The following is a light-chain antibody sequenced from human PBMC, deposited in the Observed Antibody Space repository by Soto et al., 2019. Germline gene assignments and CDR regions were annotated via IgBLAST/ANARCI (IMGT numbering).Light chain of an antibody. Sequence: EIVLTQSPGTLSLSPGERATLSCRASQSVSSSYLAWYQQKPGQAPRLLIYGASSRATGIPDRFGGSGSGTDFTLTISRLEPEDFAVYYCQQYGSSPPFTLGQGTKVDLK. CDR2: GAS. J-gene: IGKJ1*01. CDR3: QQYGSSPPFT. CDR1: QSVSSSY. V-gene: IGKV3-20*01.